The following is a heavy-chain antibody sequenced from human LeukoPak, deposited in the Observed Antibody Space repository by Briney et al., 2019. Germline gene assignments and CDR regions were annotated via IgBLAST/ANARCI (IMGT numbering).Heavy chain of an antibody. Sequence: PGGSLRLSCTASGFTVSTNSMSWVRQAPGKGLEWVSFIYSDNTHYSDSVKGRFTNSRDNSKNTLYLQMNSLRAEDTAVYYCARRAGAYSHPYDYWGQGTLVTVSS. V-gene: IGHV3-53*01. CDR2: IYSDNT. D-gene: IGHD4/OR15-4a*01. J-gene: IGHJ4*02. CDR1: GFTVSTNS. CDR3: ARRAGAYSHPYDY.